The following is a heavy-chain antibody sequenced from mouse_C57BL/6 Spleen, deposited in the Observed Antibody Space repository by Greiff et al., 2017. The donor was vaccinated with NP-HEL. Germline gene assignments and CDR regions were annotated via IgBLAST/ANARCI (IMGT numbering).Heavy chain of an antibody. V-gene: IGHV1-82*01. D-gene: IGHD1-1*01. J-gene: IGHJ4*01. CDR3: ANYGSSYDAMDY. CDR2: IYPGDGDT. CDR1: GYAFSSSW. Sequence: VQRVESGPELVKPGASVKISCKASGYAFSSSWMNWVKQRPGKGLEWIGRIYPGDGDTNYNGKFKGKATLTADKSSSTAYMQLSSLTSEDSAVYFCANYGSSYDAMDYWGQGTSVTVSS.